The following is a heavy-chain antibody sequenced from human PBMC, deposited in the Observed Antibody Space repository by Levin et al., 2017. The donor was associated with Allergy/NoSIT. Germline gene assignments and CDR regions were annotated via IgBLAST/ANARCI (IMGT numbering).Heavy chain of an antibody. CDR1: GGYITSNY. Sequence: GSLRLSCTVSGGYITSNYWSWIRQPPGKTLEWIGYIYFTGTTTYNPSLKSRVTLSVDTSKNQFSLRLNSVTAADTAVYYCARDWGFGSGRLDYWGQGILVTVSS. CDR3: ARDWGFGSGRLDY. V-gene: IGHV4-59*01. D-gene: IGHD3-10*01. CDR2: IYFTGTT. J-gene: IGHJ4*02.